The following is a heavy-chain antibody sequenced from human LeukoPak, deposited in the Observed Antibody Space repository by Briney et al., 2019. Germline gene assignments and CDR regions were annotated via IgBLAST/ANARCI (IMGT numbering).Heavy chain of an antibody. J-gene: IGHJ4*02. CDR3: ARDEGTFYYDSSFDY. CDR1: GYTFRNYA. V-gene: IGHV1-2*06. Sequence: ASVKVSCKASGYTFRNYAMHWVRQAPGQGLEWMGRVNPNSSDTDYAQKFQGRVTMTRDTSINTAYMELSRLRSDDTAVYYCARDEGTFYYDSSFDYWGQGTLVTVSS. CDR2: VNPNSSDT. D-gene: IGHD3-22*01.